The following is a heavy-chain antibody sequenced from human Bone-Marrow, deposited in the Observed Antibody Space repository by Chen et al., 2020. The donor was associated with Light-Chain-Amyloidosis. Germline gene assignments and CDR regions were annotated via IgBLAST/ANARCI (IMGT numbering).Heavy chain of an antibody. CDR1: GFTFRTSW. V-gene: IGHV3-74*01. CDR2: INPDGTGV. CDR3: SREFTGYDDY. D-gene: IGHD5-12*01. J-gene: IGHJ4*02. Sequence: DVQLLESGGGLVQPGGFLRLSCAAPGFTFRTSWMHWVRQAPGKGLVWVSRINPDGTGVGYAVSVRGRFTISRHDAKRTVYLQRNSLRAEDTAVYYCSREFTGYDDYWAQGTLVTVSS.